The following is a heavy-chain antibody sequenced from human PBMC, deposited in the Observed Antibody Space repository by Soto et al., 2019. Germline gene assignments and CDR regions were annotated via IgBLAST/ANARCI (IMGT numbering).Heavy chain of an antibody. CDR1: GFTFSSYA. D-gene: IGHD2-15*01. Sequence: RLSCATSGFTFSSYAMSWVRQAPGKGLEWVSAISGSGGSTYYADSVKGRFTISRDNSKNTLYLQMNSLRAEDTAVYYCAKAGRLYCSGGSCVYFDYWGQGTLVTVSS. V-gene: IGHV3-23*01. CDR3: AKAGRLYCSGGSCVYFDY. CDR2: ISGSGGST. J-gene: IGHJ4*02.